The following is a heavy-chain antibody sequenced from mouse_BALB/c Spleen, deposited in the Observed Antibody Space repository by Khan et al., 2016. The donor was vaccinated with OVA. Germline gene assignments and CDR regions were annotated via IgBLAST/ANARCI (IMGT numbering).Heavy chain of an antibody. J-gene: IGHJ2*01. CDR1: GYSFTSGYG. CDR2: ISYSGST. Sequence: EVELVESGPGLVKPSQSLSLTCTVTGYSFTSGYGWNWIRQSPGNILEWMGYISYSGSTNYNPSLKSRISITRDTSKNQFFLQLNSVTTEDTATYYCARTARIEYWGQGTTLTVSS. CDR3: ARTARIEY. V-gene: IGHV3-2*02. D-gene: IGHD1-2*01.